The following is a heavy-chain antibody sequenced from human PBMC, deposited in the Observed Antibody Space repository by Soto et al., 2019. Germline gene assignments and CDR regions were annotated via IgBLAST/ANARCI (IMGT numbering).Heavy chain of an antibody. J-gene: IGHJ6*02. V-gene: IGHV2-5*02. D-gene: IGHD4-17*01. CDR2: IYWDDDK. CDR3: APRYGGGRYYGMDV. CDR1: GFSLSTSGVG. Sequence: KESGPTLVKPTQTLTLTCTFSGFSLSTSGVGVGWIRQPPGKALEWLALIYWDDDKRYSPSLKSRLTITKDTSKNQVVLTMTNMDPVDTATYYCAPRYGGGRYYGMDVWGQGTTVTVSS.